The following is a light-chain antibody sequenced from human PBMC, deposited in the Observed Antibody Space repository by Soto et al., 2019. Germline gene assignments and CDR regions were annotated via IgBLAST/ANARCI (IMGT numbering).Light chain of an antibody. V-gene: IGLV2-14*01. Sequence: QSALTQPASVSGSPGQSITISCTGTSSDVGGYNYVSWYQQHPGKAPKLMIYDVSNRPSGVSNHFSGSKSGNTASLTISGLQAEDEADYYCSSYTSSSTFAVFGGGTQLTVL. CDR2: DVS. CDR3: SSYTSSSTFAV. CDR1: SSDVGGYNY. J-gene: IGLJ7*01.